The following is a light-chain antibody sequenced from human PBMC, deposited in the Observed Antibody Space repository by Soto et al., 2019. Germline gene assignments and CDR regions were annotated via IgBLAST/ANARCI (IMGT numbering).Light chain of an antibody. Sequence: QSALTQTPSASGSPGQSVTISCTGTSSDVGSYNYVSWYQQHPDKAPKLIIYGVNERPSGVPDRFSGSKSGNTASLTVSGRQAEDEADYYCTSYAGSNNPVVFGGGTKLTVL. V-gene: IGLV2-8*01. CDR3: TSYAGSNNPVV. CDR2: GVN. J-gene: IGLJ3*02. CDR1: SSDVGSYNY.